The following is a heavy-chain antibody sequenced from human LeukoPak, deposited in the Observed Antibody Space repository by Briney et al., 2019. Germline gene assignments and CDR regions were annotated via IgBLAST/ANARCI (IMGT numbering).Heavy chain of an antibody. CDR3: ARDVRGYSYGPTFDY. CDR2: ISVYNGNT. V-gene: IGHV1-18*01. Sequence: ASVKVSCKASGYTFTSYGISWVRQAPGQGLEWMGWISVYNGNTNYAQKLQGRVTMTTDTSTSTAYMELRSLRSDDTAVYYCARDVRGYSYGPTFDYWGQGTLVTVSS. J-gene: IGHJ4*02. CDR1: GYTFTSYG. D-gene: IGHD5-18*01.